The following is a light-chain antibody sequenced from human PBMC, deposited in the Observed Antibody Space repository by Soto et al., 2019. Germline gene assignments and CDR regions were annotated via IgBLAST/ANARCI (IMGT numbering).Light chain of an antibody. CDR3: QQSYSTPRIT. CDR2: AAS. CDR1: QSISSY. Sequence: DIQMTQSPSSLSASVGDRVTITCRASQSISSYLNWYEQKPGEAPKLLIYAASSLQSGVPSRFSGSGSGTDFTLTISSLQPEDFATYYCQQSYSTPRITFGQGTRLETK. J-gene: IGKJ5*01. V-gene: IGKV1-39*01.